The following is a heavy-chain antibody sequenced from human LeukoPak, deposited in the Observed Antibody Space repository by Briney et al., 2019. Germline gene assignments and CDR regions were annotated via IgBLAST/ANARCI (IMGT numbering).Heavy chain of an antibody. Sequence: AAAVKDSRKASRYTFISYVISWVRQAPGQGLEWMGLISAYNGNSNYVQKLRGGVTLTPETPTRTPYMELRSPRSDDRAVYYCAREALWSGYRYYYYYMDVWGKGTTVTLS. V-gene: IGHV1-18*01. CDR3: AREALWSGYRYYYYYMDV. D-gene: IGHD3-3*01. J-gene: IGHJ6*03. CDR2: ISAYNGNS. CDR1: RYTFISYV.